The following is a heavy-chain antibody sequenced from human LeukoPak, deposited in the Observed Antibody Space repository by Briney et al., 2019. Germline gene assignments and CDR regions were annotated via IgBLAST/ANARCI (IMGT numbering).Heavy chain of an antibody. CDR3: ATPAPDWFDV. Sequence: PSETLSLTCTVSGDSISSGGYCWGWLRQPEGRGLGWIGYIYRSGSTYYNPSLKSRVTISVDTYKNQFSLKLSAVTAADTAVYYCATPAPDWFDVWGKGTTVTVSS. V-gene: IGHV4-30-2*01. CDR1: GDSISSGGYC. D-gene: IGHD3-9*01. CDR2: IYRSGST. J-gene: IGHJ6*04.